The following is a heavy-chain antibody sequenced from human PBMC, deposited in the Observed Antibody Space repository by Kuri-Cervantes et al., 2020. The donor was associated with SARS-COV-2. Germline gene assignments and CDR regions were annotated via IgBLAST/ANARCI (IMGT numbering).Heavy chain of an antibody. D-gene: IGHD3-3*01. Sequence: SETLSLTCTVSGYSISSGYYWGWIRQPSGKGLEWIGSIYHSGSTYYNPSLKSRVTISVDTSKNQFSLKLSSVTAADTAVYYCARVKTIFGVAPFDYWGQGTLVTVSS. CDR3: ARVKTIFGVAPFDY. J-gene: IGHJ4*02. CDR1: GYSISSGYY. V-gene: IGHV4-38-2*02. CDR2: IYHSGST.